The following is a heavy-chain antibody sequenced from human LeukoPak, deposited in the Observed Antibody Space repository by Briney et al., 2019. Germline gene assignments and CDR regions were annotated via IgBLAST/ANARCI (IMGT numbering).Heavy chain of an antibody. CDR2: FDPEDGET. J-gene: IGHJ5*02. D-gene: IGHD1-7*01. CDR1: GYTLTELS. Sequence: GASVKVSCKVSGYTLTELSMHWARQAPGKGLEWMGGFDPEDGETIYAQTFQGRVTMTEDTSTDTAYMELSSLRSEDTAVYYCATDNANWNSFHWFDPWGQGTLVTVSS. CDR3: ATDNANWNSFHWFDP. V-gene: IGHV1-24*01.